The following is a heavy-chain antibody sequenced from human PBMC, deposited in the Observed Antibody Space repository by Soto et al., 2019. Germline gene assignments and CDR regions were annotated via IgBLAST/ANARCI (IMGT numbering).Heavy chain of an antibody. J-gene: IGHJ4*02. CDR2: IYYSGNT. Sequence: QVQLQESGPGLVKPSQTLSLTCTVSGGSLSSGAYYWSWIRQHPGKGLEWIGYIYYSGNTYYNPSLESQVTLSLDTSTTQFSLKVSSVTAADTAVYYCARANYVESSGPFDYWGPGTLVTVSS. V-gene: IGHV4-31*01. CDR1: GGSLSSGAYY. D-gene: IGHD3-22*01. CDR3: ARANYVESSGPFDY.